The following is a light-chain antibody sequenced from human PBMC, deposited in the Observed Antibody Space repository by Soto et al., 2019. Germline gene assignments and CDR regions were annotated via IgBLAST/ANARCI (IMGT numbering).Light chain of an antibody. CDR3: QQYGVSPKT. CDR1: QSVTNSF. J-gene: IGKJ1*01. V-gene: IGKV3-20*01. Sequence: EIVLSQSPGTLSLSPGERATLSCRASQSVTNSFLAWYQQKPGQAPRLLIYGASRRATGIPDRFTGSGSGTDFTLTISRLEPEDSAVYFCQQYGVSPKTFGQGTKVDIK. CDR2: GAS.